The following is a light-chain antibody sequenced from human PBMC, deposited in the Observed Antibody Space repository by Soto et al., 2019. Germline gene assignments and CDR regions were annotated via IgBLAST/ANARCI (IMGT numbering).Light chain of an antibody. CDR1: QSIGNY. CDR3: QQGFKTPRT. J-gene: IGKJ1*01. V-gene: IGKV1-39*01. Sequence: DIQMTQSPSSLSASVGDRVTITCRASQSIGNYLNWYQQKPGKAPEVLIYAASSLQGGVPSRFSGSASGTDFILTINSLQPEDSATYYCQQGFKTPRTFGQGTKVDI. CDR2: AAS.